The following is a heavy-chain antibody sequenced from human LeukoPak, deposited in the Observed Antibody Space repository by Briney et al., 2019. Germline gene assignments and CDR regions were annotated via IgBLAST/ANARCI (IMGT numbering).Heavy chain of an antibody. CDR1: GGSFSGYY. Sequence: SETLSLTCAVYGGSFSGYYWSWIRQPPGKGLEWIGEINHSGSTNYNPSLKSRVTISVDTSKNQFSLKLSSVTAADTAVYYCAKDMESAMDVWGQGTTVTVSS. J-gene: IGHJ6*02. CDR3: AKDMESAMDV. CDR2: INHSGST. D-gene: IGHD1-1*01. V-gene: IGHV4-34*01.